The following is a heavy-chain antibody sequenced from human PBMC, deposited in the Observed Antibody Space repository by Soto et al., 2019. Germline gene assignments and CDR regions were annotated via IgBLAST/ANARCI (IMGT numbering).Heavy chain of an antibody. CDR2: ISYDGSNK. CDR1: GFTFTSYG. Sequence: GGSLRLSCRFSGFTFTSYGMHWVRQAPGKGLEWVAIISYDGSNKLYADSVKGRFTISRDNSKNTLYLQMNNLRAEDTAVYYCAKGPTIFGVVISFDYYYGMYVWGQGTTVTVSS. D-gene: IGHD3-3*01. J-gene: IGHJ6*02. CDR3: AKGPTIFGVVISFDYYYGMYV. V-gene: IGHV3-30*18.